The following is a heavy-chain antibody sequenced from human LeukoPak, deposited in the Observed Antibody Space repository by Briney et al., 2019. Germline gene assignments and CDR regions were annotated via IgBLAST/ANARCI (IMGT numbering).Heavy chain of an antibody. CDR3: ARRGSYSGYDYDY. Sequence: SETLSLTCTVSGGSISSYYWSWIRQPPGKGLEWIGYIYYSGSTNYNPSLKSRVTIPVDTSKNQFSLKLSSVTAADTAVYYCARRGSYSGYDYDYWGQGNLVTVSS. CDR1: GGSISSYY. V-gene: IGHV4-59*01. CDR2: IYYSGST. D-gene: IGHD5-12*01. J-gene: IGHJ4*02.